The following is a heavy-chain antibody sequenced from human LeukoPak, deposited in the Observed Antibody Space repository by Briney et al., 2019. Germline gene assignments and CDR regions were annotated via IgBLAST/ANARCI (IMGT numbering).Heavy chain of an antibody. CDR2: FDPEDGET. J-gene: IGHJ4*02. CDR3: ATVGPYSSGWSFDY. V-gene: IGHV1-24*01. D-gene: IGHD6-19*01. Sequence: GASVNVSCKVSGYTLTELSMHWVRQAPGKGLEWMGGFDPEDGETIYAQKFQGRVTMTEDTSTDTAYMELSSLRPEDTAVYYCATVGPYSSGWSFDYWGQGTLVTVSS. CDR1: GYTLTELS.